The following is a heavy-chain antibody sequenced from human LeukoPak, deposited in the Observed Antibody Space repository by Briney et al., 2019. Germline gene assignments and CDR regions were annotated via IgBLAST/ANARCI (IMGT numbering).Heavy chain of an antibody. CDR1: GFTFSDYY. D-gene: IGHD6-19*01. Sequence: GGSLRLSCAASGFTFSDYYMSWIRQAPGKGLEWVSYISSSGSTIYYADSVKGRFTISRDNAKNSLYLQMNSLRAEDTAVYYCARYGAGGIAVAGTRPYYFDYWGQGTLVTVSS. V-gene: IGHV3-11*04. CDR3: ARYGAGGIAVAGTRPYYFDY. J-gene: IGHJ4*02. CDR2: ISSSGSTI.